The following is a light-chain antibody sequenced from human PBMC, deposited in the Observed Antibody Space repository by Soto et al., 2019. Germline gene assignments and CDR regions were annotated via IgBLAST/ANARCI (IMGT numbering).Light chain of an antibody. CDR1: QSVRSW. V-gene: IGKV1-5*01. CDR3: QQTYSTIFS. CDR2: DAS. J-gene: IGKJ3*01. Sequence: DIQMTQSPATLSASVGDRVTITCRASQSVRSWLAWYQQKPGTAPKLLIFDASRLESGVPSRFSGSASGTEFTLTISNLQPEDFATYYCQQTYSTIFSFGPGTKVDIK.